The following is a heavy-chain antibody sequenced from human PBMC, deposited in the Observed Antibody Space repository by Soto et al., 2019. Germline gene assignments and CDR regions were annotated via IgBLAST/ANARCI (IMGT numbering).Heavy chain of an antibody. J-gene: IGHJ4*02. CDR3: ASSQVIVVVVAATGVGFDY. CDR1: GGSISSGDYY. D-gene: IGHD2-15*01. V-gene: IGHV4-30-4*01. CDR2: IYYSGST. Sequence: PSETLSLTCTVSGGSISSGDYYWSWIRQPPGKGLEWIGYIYYSGSTYYNPSLKSRVTISVDTSKNQFSLKLSSVTAADTAVYYCASSQVIVVVVAATGVGFDYWGQGTLVTVSS.